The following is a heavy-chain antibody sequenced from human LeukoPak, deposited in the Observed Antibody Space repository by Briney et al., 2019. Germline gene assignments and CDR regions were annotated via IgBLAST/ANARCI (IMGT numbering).Heavy chain of an antibody. J-gene: IGHJ4*02. CDR2: IKEDGSAQ. D-gene: IGHD3-22*01. CDR3: ARDAGYDRFDY. V-gene: IGHV3-7*05. CDR1: GFIFSNYY. Sequence: QSGGSLRLSCAASGFIFSNYYMSWVRQAPGKGLEWVANIKEDGSAQNYVDSVKGRFTISRDNAKNTLYLEMKSLRAEDTAVYYCARDAGYDRFDYWGQGTLVTVSS.